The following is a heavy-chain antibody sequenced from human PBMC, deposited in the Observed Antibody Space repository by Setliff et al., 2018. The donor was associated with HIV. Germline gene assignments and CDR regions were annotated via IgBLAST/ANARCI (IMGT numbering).Heavy chain of an antibody. CDR2: IYYTGIT. D-gene: IGHD3-16*01. V-gene: IGHV4-59*01. CDR3: AREGAGESWDAFDI. CDR1: GDSISIYY. Sequence: PSETLSLTCTVSGDSISIYYWSWIRQPPGKGLEWIGYIYYTGITTYNPSLKSRVTISVDTSKNQFSLKLSSVTAADTAVYYCAREGAGESWDAFDIWGQGTMVTVSS. J-gene: IGHJ3*02.